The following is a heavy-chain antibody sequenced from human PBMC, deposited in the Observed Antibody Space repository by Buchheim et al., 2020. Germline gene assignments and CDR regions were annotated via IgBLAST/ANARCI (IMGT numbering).Heavy chain of an antibody. CDR2: MNPNSGNT. CDR3: ASMNHSSSWYPIYYYYYYGMDV. Sequence: QVQLVQSGAEVKKPGASVKVSCKASGYTFTSYDINWVRQATGQGLEWMGWMNPNSGNTGYAQKFQGRVTMTRNTSISTAYMELSSLRSEDTAVYYCASMNHSSSWYPIYYYYYYGMDVWGQGTT. CDR1: GYTFTSYD. V-gene: IGHV1-8*01. J-gene: IGHJ6*02. D-gene: IGHD6-13*01.